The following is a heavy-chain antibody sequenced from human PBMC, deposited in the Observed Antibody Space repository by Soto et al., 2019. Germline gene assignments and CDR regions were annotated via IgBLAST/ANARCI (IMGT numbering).Heavy chain of an antibody. Sequence: EVQLLESGGGLVQPGRSLRLSCAASRFTFSNYAMSWVRQAPGQGLDWVSAISGSGGTTYYAGSETGRFTISQDNSEAALLRQMNRLRAEDAAVYYCENLSVETGSNSGWPWSFRYWGQGTVVTVSS. CDR3: ENLSVETGSNSGWPWSFRY. V-gene: IGHV3-23*01. D-gene: IGHD6-25*01. CDR1: RFTFSNYA. J-gene: IGHJ4*02. CDR2: ISGSGGTT.